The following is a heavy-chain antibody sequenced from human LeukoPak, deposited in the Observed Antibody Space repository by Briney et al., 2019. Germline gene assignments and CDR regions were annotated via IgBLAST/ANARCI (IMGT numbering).Heavy chain of an antibody. V-gene: IGHV3-23*01. D-gene: IGHD3-10*01. CDR1: GFTFSSYA. J-gene: IGHJ4*02. CDR3: AKGLYYSLYYFDY. CDR2: ISSSGGST. Sequence: GGSLRLSCAASGFTFSSYAMSWVRQAPGKGLEWVSAISSSGGSTYYADSVKGRFTISRDNSKNTLYLQMNSLRAEDTAVYYCAKGLYYSLYYFDYWGQGTLVTVSS.